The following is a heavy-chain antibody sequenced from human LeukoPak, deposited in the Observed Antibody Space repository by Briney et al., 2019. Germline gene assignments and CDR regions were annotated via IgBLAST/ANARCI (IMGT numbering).Heavy chain of an antibody. CDR1: GFTFSSYW. J-gene: IGHJ4*02. Sequence: GGSLRLSCAASGFTFSSYWMHWVRHAPGKGLVWVSRINSDGSSTSNADSVKGRFTISRDNAKNTLYLQMNSLRAEDTAVYYCARDMDDSSGYAFDYWGQGTLVTVSS. V-gene: IGHV3-74*01. CDR3: ARDMDDSSGYAFDY. CDR2: INSDGSST. D-gene: IGHD3-22*01.